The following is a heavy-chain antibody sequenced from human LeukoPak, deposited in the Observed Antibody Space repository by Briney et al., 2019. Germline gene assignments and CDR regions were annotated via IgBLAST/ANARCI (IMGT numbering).Heavy chain of an antibody. V-gene: IGHV4-39*07. CDR2: IYYSGRT. Sequence: SETLSLTCTVSGGSISSSSYYWGWIRQPPGKGLEWIGSIYYSGRTYYNPSLKSRVTISVDTSKNQFSLKLSSVTAADTAVYYCARGRRSYGYDWFDPWGQGTLVTVSS. CDR3: ARGRRSYGYDWFDP. CDR1: GGSISSSSYY. J-gene: IGHJ5*02. D-gene: IGHD5-18*01.